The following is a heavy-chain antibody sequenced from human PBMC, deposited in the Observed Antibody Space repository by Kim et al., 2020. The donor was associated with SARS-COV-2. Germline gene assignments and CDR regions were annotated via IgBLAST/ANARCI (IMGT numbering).Heavy chain of an antibody. J-gene: IGHJ4*02. V-gene: IGHV4-31*03. Sequence: SETLSLTCTVSGGSISSGGYYWSWIRQHPGKGLEWIGYIYYSGSTYYNPSLKSRVTISVDTSKNQFSLKLSSVTAADTAVYYCARSPDSDSYYFDYWGQGTLVTVSS. CDR2: IYYSGST. D-gene: IGHD2-15*01. CDR3: ARSPDSDSYYFDY. CDR1: GGSISSGGYY.